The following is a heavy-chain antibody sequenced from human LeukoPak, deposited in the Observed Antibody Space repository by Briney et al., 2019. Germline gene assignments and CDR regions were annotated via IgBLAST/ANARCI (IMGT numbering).Heavy chain of an antibody. CDR2: ISSDGSNK. Sequence: GGSLRLSCAASGFTLSSYAMHWVRQAPGKGLEWMAVISSDGSNKYYADSVKGRFTISRDNSKNTLYLQMNSLRAEDTAVYYCAREESSKVDAFDIWGQGTMVTVSS. CDR3: AREESSKVDAFDI. CDR1: GFTLSSYA. V-gene: IGHV3-30-3*01. J-gene: IGHJ3*02. D-gene: IGHD2-2*01.